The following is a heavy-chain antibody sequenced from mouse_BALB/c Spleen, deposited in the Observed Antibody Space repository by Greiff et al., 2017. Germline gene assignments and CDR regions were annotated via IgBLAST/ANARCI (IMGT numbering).Heavy chain of an antibody. Sequence: VQLQESGPGLVAPSQSLSITCTVSGFSLTDYGVSWIRQPPGKGLEWLGVIWGGGSTYYNSALKSRLSISKDNSKSQVFLKMNSLQTDDTAMYYCAKHGGIYYYGSSYVKAMDYWGQGTSVTVSS. V-gene: IGHV2-6-5*01. CDR2: IWGGGST. D-gene: IGHD1-1*01. J-gene: IGHJ4*01. CDR3: AKHGGIYYYGSSYVKAMDY. CDR1: GFSLTDYG.